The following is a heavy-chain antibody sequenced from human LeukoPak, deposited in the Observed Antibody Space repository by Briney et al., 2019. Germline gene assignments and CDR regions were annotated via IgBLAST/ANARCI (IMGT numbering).Heavy chain of an antibody. D-gene: IGHD3-22*01. Sequence: PGRSLRLSCAASGFTFSYYAMHWVRQAPGKGLEWVAVISYDGSNRNFADSVKGRFTISRGNSKNTLSLQMSRLRVEDTAVYYCARGEYYYDTSGPYYWGQGTLVTVSS. CDR1: GFTFSYYA. V-gene: IGHV3-30-3*01. CDR3: ARGEYYYDTSGPYY. J-gene: IGHJ4*02. CDR2: ISYDGSNR.